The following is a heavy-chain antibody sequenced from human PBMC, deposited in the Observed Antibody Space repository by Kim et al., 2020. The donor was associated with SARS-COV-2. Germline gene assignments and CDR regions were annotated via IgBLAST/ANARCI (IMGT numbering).Heavy chain of an antibody. CDR2: ITSSGSTI. D-gene: IGHD5-18*01. CDR3: ARSEEERGGYSYGFGYYYYDGMDV. Sequence: GGSLRLSCAASGFTFSDYYMSWIRQAPGKGLEWVSYITSSGSTIYYADSVKGRFTISRDNTKNSLYLQMNSLRAEDTAVYYCARSEEERGGYSYGFGYYYYDGMDVWGQGTTVTVSS. J-gene: IGHJ6*02. V-gene: IGHV3-11*04. CDR1: GFTFSDYY.